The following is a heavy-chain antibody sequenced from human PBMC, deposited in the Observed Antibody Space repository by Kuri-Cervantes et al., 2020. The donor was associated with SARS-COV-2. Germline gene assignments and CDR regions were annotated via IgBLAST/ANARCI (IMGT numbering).Heavy chain of an antibody. CDR1: GFTFSSYA. CDR2: IYSGGSST. V-gene: IGHV3-23*03. D-gene: IGHD3-10*01. Sequence: ETLSLTCAASGFTFSSYAMSWVRQAPGKGLEWVSVIYSGGSSTYYADSVKGRFTISRDNSKNTLYLQMNSLRAEDTAAHYCASMVRGNYGMDVWGQGTTVTVSS. CDR3: ASMVRGNYGMDV. J-gene: IGHJ6*02.